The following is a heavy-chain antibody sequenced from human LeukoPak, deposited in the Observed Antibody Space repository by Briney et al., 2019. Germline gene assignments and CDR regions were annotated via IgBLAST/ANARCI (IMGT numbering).Heavy chain of an antibody. V-gene: IGHV4-59*01. CDR2: IYYSGST. D-gene: IGHD3-22*01. CDR3: ARSITMIVPRGAFDI. Sequence: SETLSLTCTVSGGSISSYYWSWIRQPPGKGLEWIGYIYYSGSTNYNPSLKSRVTISVDTSKNQFSLKLSSVTAADTAVYYCARSITMIVPRGAFDIWGQGTMVTVSS. J-gene: IGHJ3*02. CDR1: GGSISSYY.